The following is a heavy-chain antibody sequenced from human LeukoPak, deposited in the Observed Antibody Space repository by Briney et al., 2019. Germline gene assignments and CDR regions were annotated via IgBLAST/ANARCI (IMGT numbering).Heavy chain of an antibody. CDR3: ARVFPPNYYDSSGYLFDY. V-gene: IGHV3-53*01. D-gene: IGHD3-22*01. Sequence: PGESLRLSCAASGVTVSSSYMSWVRHPPGQGMEWVSVLYSDGSTYYADSVKGRFTISRDNSKNTLYLQMNSLRAEDTAVYYCARVFPPNYYDSSGYLFDYWGRGTLVTVSS. CDR2: LYSDGST. CDR1: GVTVSSSY. J-gene: IGHJ4*02.